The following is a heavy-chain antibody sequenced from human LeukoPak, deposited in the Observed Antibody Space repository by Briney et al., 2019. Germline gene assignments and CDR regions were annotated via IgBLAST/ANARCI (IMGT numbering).Heavy chain of an antibody. D-gene: IGHD6-13*01. Sequence: GGSLRLSCATSGFTFTTFWMHWVRQAPGKGLVWVSRINHDGSSTNYADSVKGRFTISRDNAKNTVHLQMNSLRAEDTAVYYCAKDGEQQLDYWGQGTLVTVSS. CDR3: AKDGEQQLDY. CDR1: GFTFTTFW. CDR2: INHDGSST. J-gene: IGHJ4*02. V-gene: IGHV3-74*01.